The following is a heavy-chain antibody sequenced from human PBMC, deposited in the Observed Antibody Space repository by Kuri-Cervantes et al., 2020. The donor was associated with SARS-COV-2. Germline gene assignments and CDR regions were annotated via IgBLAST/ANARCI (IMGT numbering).Heavy chain of an antibody. V-gene: IGHV1-45*02. CDR3: ATDSCYYYYMDV. CDR1: GYTFTYRY. Sequence: SVKVSCKASGYTFTYRYLHWVRQAPGQALEWMGWITPFNDNTNYTQKFQYRVTITRDRSMSTAYMELSRLRSEDTDVYYCATDSCYYYYMDVWGKGTTVTVSS. CDR2: ITPFNDNT. J-gene: IGHJ6*03.